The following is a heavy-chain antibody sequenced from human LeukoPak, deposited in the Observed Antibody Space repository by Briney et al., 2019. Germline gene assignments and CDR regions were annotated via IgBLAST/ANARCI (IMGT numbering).Heavy chain of an antibody. V-gene: IGHV3-30*04. Sequence: GGSLRLSCAASGFTFSSYAMHWVRQAPGKGLEWVAVISYDGSNKYYADSVKGRFTISRDNSKNTLYLQMNSLRAEDTAVYYCARGYGDPGYFDYWGQGTLVTVPS. J-gene: IGHJ4*02. D-gene: IGHD4-17*01. CDR3: ARGYGDPGYFDY. CDR1: GFTFSSYA. CDR2: ISYDGSNK.